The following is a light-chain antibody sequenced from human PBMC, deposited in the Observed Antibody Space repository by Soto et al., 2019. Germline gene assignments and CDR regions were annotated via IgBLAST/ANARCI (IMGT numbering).Light chain of an antibody. CDR3: CSYAGSSTLV. CDR2: EGS. CDR1: SGDVGRYNY. Sequence: QSALTQPPSASGSPGQSVTISCTGTSGDVGRYNYVSWYQQHPGKAPKLMIFEGSKRPSGVSNRFSGSKSGNTASLTISGLQAEDEADYYCCSYAGSSTLVFGGGTKLTVL. J-gene: IGLJ2*01. V-gene: IGLV2-23*01.